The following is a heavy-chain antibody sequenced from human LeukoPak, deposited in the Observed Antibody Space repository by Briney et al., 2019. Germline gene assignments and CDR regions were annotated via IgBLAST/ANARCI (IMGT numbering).Heavy chain of an antibody. V-gene: IGHV4-59*01. J-gene: IGHJ4*02. CDR3: ARAGYSYGTGYYFYY. CDR2: IYYTGAT. D-gene: IGHD5-18*01. Sequence: SETLSLTCTVSGGSISNYYWSWIRLPPGKGLEWIGYIYYTGATYYNPSLKSRVTISLDTSKNQFSLKLSTVTAADAAVYYCARAGYSYGTGYYFYYWGQGALVTVSS. CDR1: GGSISNYY.